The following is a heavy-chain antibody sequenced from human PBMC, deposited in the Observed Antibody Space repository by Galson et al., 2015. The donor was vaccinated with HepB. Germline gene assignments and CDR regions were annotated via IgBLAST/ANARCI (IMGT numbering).Heavy chain of an antibody. J-gene: IGHJ5*02. D-gene: IGHD2-15*01. CDR1: GYTFTSYG. CDR3: ARVGYCGGGSCYSGWVDP. CDR2: ISAYNGNT. Sequence: SVKVSCKAFGYTFTSYGISWVRQAPGQGLEWMGWISAYNGNTNYAQNLQGRVTMTTDTSTSTAYMELRSLRSDDTAVYYCARVGYCGGGSCYSGWVDPWGQGTLVTVSS. V-gene: IGHV1-18*01.